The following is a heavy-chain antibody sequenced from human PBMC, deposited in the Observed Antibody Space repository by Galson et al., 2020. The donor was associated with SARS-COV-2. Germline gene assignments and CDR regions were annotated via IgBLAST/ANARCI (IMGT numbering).Heavy chain of an antibody. D-gene: IGHD6-19*01. V-gene: IGHV3-30*04. Sequence: GASLKISCGVSGFTFRNHAMHWVRQTPGQGLEWLTLISYDGTFTYYSDPVKGRFTISRDNSRNTLYLQMNSLRPEDTAVYFGARDSSGSGWAERLQNWGQGTMVTVSS. CDR1: GFTFRNHA. CDR3: ARDSSGSGWAERLQN. J-gene: IGHJ1*01. CDR2: ISYDGTFT.